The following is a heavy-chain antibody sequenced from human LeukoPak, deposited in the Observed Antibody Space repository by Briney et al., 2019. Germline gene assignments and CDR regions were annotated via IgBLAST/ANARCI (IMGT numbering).Heavy chain of an antibody. CDR1: GFTFSSYS. D-gene: IGHD4-17*01. CDR3: ARDTYYGDYGLGDYYYGMDV. CDR2: ISSSSSYI. J-gene: IGHJ6*02. V-gene: IGHV3-21*01. Sequence: GGSLRLSCAASGFTFSSYSMNWVRQAPGKGLEWVSSISSSSSYIYYADSVKGRFTISRDNAKNSLYLQMNSLRAEDTAVYYCARDTYYGDYGLGDYYYGMDVWGQGTTVTVSS.